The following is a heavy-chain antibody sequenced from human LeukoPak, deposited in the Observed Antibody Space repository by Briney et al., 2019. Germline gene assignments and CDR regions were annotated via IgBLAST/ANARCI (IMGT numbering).Heavy chain of an antibody. CDR2: ISSSGSTI. CDR3: ARDSSYYGSGSFSD. V-gene: IGHV3-48*03. J-gene: IGHJ4*02. Sequence: GGSLRLSCAASGFTFSTYEMNWVRQAPGKGLEWVSYISSSGSTIYYADSVKGRFTISRDIAKNSLYLQMNSLRAEDTAVYYCARDSSYYGSGSFSDWGQGTLVTVSS. CDR1: GFTFSTYE. D-gene: IGHD3-10*01.